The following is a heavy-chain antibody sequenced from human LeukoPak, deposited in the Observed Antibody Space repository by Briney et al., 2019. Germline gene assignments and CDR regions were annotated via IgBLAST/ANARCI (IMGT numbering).Heavy chain of an antibody. V-gene: IGHV4-34*01. CDR1: GGSFSGYY. CDR2: INHSGST. CDR3: SRVSWYLNIFSKDAFDI. Sequence: PSETLSLTCAVYGGSFSGYYWSWIRQPPGKGLEWIGEINHSGSTNYNPSLKSRVTISVDTSKNQFSLKLSSVTAADTAVYYCSRVSWYLNIFSKDAFDIWGQETIVTVSS. D-gene: IGHD6-13*01. J-gene: IGHJ3*02.